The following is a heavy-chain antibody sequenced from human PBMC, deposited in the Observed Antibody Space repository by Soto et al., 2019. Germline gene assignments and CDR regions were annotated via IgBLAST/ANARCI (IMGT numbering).Heavy chain of an antibody. D-gene: IGHD4-17*01. CDR2: ISNYGTTI. V-gene: IGHV3-30*01. Sequence: GLECLAIISNYGTTIFYAGSVQGRFTISRDNSKNTLYLQMNSLTTDDTAVYFCARHLASTVTTSGWFDPWGQGTLVTVSS. CDR3: ARHLASTVTTSGWFDP. J-gene: IGHJ5*02.